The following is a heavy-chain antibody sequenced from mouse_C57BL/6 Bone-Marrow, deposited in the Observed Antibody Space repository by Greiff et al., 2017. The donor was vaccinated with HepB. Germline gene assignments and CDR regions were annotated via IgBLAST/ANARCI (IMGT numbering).Heavy chain of an antibody. Sequence: EVKVEESGGGLVQPGGSMKLSCVASGFTFSNYWMNWVRQSPEKGLEWVAQIRLKSDNYATHYAESVKGRFTISRYDSKSSVYLQMNNLRAEDTGIYYCTAFITTVVARDYAMDYWGQGTSVTVSS. J-gene: IGHJ4*01. CDR2: IRLKSDNYAT. D-gene: IGHD1-1*01. CDR3: TAFITTVVARDYAMDY. V-gene: IGHV6-3*01. CDR1: GFTFSNYW.